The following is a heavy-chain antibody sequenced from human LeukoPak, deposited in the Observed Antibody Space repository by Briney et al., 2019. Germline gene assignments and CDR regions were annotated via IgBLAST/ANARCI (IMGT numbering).Heavy chain of an antibody. V-gene: IGHV3-11*01. J-gene: IGHJ6*02. Sequence: GGSLRPSCAASGFTFSDYYMSWIRQALGKGLEWVSYISSSGSTIYYADSVKGRFTISRDNAKNSLYLQMNSLRAEDTAVYYCARDRVGYCSSTSCYNFYYGMDVWRQGTTVTVSS. D-gene: IGHD2-2*01. CDR1: GFTFSDYY. CDR3: ARDRVGYCSSTSCYNFYYGMDV. CDR2: ISSSGSTI.